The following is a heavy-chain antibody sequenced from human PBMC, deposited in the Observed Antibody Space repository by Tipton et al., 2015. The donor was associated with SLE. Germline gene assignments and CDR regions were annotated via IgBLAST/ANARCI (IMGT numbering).Heavy chain of an antibody. CDR1: GGSISSSNW. CDR3: ASHHMTTVTTEDAFDI. D-gene: IGHD4-17*01. Sequence: TLSLTCAVSGGSISSSNWWSWVRQPPGKGLEWIGEIYHSGSTNYNPSLKSRVTISVDKPKNQFSLKLSSVTAADTAVYYCASHHMTTVTTEDAFDIWGQGTMVTVSS. V-gene: IGHV4-4*02. CDR2: IYHSGST. J-gene: IGHJ3*02.